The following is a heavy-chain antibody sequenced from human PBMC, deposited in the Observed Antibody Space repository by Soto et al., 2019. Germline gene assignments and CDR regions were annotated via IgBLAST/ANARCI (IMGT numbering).Heavy chain of an antibody. Sequence: QVQLQESGPGLVKPSQTLSLTCTVSGGSISSGGYYWSWIRQHPGKGLEWIGDIYYSGSTYYNASLKSRVTISVDTSKNQFSLKLSSVTAADTAVYYCARVVLMVNYNWFAHWGQGTMVTVSS. D-gene: IGHD2-8*01. CDR3: ARVVLMVNYNWFAH. V-gene: IGHV4-31*03. CDR2: IYYSGST. CDR1: GGSISSGGYY. J-gene: IGHJ5*02.